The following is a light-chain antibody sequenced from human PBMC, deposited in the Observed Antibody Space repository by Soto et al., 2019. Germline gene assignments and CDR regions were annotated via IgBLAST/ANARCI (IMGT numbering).Light chain of an antibody. Sequence: EIVLTQSPGTLSLSPGERATLSCRASQSVSNNYLAWYQQKPGRAPRLLIYGASSRATGIPDRFSGSGSGTDFTLTISRLEPEDFAVYYCQQYGSSPWTFGQGTKVDI. CDR2: GAS. CDR1: QSVSNNY. CDR3: QQYGSSPWT. J-gene: IGKJ1*01. V-gene: IGKV3-20*01.